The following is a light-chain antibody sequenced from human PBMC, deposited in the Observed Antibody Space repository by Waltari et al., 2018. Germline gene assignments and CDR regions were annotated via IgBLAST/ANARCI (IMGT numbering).Light chain of an antibody. J-gene: IGLJ6*01. CDR3: SSYTSSSTLG. Sequence: QSALTQPASVSGSPGQSITISCTGTSSDVGGYNYVSWYQQHPGKAPKLMIYDVSNRPSGVSNRFSGSKSGNTASLTISGRQAEDEADYYCSSYTSSSTLGFGSGTKVTVL. V-gene: IGLV2-14*03. CDR2: DVS. CDR1: SSDVGGYNY.